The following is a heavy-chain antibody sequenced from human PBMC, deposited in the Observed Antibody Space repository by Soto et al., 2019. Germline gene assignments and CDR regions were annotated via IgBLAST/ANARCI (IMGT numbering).Heavy chain of an antibody. D-gene: IGHD5-12*01. Sequence: PGGSLRLSCAASGFTFSSFVMNWVRQAPGKGLEWVSYISSSGSTKYYADSVKGRFTISRDNAKNSLYLQMNSLRVEDTAVYYCARVGDGYNLNYWGQGTLVTVSS. CDR1: GFTFSSFV. CDR3: ARVGDGYNLNY. CDR2: ISSSGSTK. V-gene: IGHV3-48*03. J-gene: IGHJ4*02.